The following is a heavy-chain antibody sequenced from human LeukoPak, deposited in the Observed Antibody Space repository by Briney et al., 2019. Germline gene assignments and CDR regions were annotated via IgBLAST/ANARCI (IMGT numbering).Heavy chain of an antibody. CDR3: AKDHYWSIDY. CDR1: GFDFSSNW. Sequence: GGSLRLSCAASGFDFSSNWMHWVRHAPGQGLVWVSRIKGDGISTNYADSVKGRFTISRDIAKNTLYLQMNSLRAEDTGVYYCAKDHYWSIDYWGRGTLVTVS. CDR2: IKGDGIST. D-gene: IGHD3-3*01. J-gene: IGHJ4*02. V-gene: IGHV3-74*01.